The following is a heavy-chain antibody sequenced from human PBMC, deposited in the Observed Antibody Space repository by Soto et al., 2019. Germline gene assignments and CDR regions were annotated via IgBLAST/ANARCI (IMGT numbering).Heavy chain of an antibody. CDR1: GYTFTTYG. J-gene: IGHJ4*02. CDR3: VRDNCSGDTCYLGH. Sequence: ASVKVSCKGSGYTFTTYGIAWVRQAPGQGLEWMGWISTYNGHTKYSQKFQDRVTLTTDTSTSTAYMELRGLRSDDTAVYYCVRDNCSGDTCYLGHWGQGTLVTVSS. D-gene: IGHD2-15*01. V-gene: IGHV1-18*01. CDR2: ISTYNGHT.